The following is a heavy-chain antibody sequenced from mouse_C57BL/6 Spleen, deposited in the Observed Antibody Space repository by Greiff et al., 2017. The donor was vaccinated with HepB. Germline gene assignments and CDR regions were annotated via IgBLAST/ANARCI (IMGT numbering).Heavy chain of an antibody. CDR2: INPNNGGT. CDR3: ARGPYSDYGWCAY. D-gene: IGHD2-13*01. V-gene: IGHV1-18*01. Sequence: EVQLQHSGPELVKPGASVKIPCKASGYTFTDYNMDWVKQSHGKSLEWIGDINPNNGGTIYNQKFKGKATLTVDKSSSKAYVELRSLTSEDAAVYYCARGPYSDYGWCAYWGQGTLVTVSA. J-gene: IGHJ3*01. CDR1: GYTFTDYN.